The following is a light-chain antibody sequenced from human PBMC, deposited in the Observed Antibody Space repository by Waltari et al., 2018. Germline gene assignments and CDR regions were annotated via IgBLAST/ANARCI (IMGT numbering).Light chain of an antibody. V-gene: IGKV3-15*01. CDR1: QSISPN. Sequence: IVMTQSPATLPVSPGERATLSCRASQSISPNLARFPEKPGQAPRLLIYGASTRATGVPARFSGSGSGTYFTLVISSLQSEDFAVYYCQQYDKWLRYSFGQGTKLEIK. CDR2: GAS. CDR3: QQYDKWLRYS. J-gene: IGKJ2*01.